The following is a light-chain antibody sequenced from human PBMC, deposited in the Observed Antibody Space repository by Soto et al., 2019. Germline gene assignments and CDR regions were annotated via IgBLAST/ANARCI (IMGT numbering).Light chain of an antibody. CDR2: GAF. Sequence: QSPGTLSLSPGERAILSCRASQTISSNYLAWYQQKPGQPPRLLIYGAFGRATGIPDRFSGSGSGTDFTLTISRLEPEDFAVYYCQQYSSSLITFGQGTRLEIK. CDR3: QQYSSSLIT. CDR1: QTISSNY. J-gene: IGKJ5*01. V-gene: IGKV3-20*01.